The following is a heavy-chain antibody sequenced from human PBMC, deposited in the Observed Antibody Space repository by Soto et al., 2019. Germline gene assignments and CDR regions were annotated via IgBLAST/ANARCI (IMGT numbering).Heavy chain of an antibody. CDR1: GYTFTSYD. V-gene: IGHV1-8*01. Sequence: QVQLVQSGAEVKKPGASVKVSCKASGYTFTSYDINWVRKATGQGLEWMGWMNPNSGNTAYAQKFMGRVAMTRNTSIITAYMELSSLRSEDTAVYYCARERTRGFDPWGQGTLVTVSS. CDR2: MNPNSGNT. CDR3: ARERTRGFDP. J-gene: IGHJ5*02.